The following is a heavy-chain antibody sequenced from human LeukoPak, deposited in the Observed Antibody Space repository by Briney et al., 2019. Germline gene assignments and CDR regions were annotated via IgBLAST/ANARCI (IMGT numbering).Heavy chain of an antibody. Sequence: GGSLRLSCAASGFTFSNYGMQWVRQAPGKGLEWVAFIRYDGRNKYYADSVKGRFTISRDNSKNTLYVQMNSLRADDTAVYYCAKDSSSRCAGDCPQIFDYRGQGTLVTVS. CDR2: IRYDGRNK. J-gene: IGHJ4*02. D-gene: IGHD2-21*02. V-gene: IGHV3-30*02. CDR3: AKDSSSRCAGDCPQIFDY. CDR1: GFTFSNYG.